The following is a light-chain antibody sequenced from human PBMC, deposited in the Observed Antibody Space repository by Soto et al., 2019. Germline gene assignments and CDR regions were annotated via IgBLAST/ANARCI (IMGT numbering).Light chain of an antibody. V-gene: IGKV3-20*01. CDR1: QSVSSSY. J-gene: IGKJ1*01. CDR3: QQYGSSSWT. Sequence: EIVLTQSPGTLSLSPGERATLSCRASQSVSSSYIAWYQQQPGQAPRLLIYGASNRATGIPDRFSGSGSGTDFTLTISRLEPEDFAVYYCQQYGSSSWTFGQGTKVEIK. CDR2: GAS.